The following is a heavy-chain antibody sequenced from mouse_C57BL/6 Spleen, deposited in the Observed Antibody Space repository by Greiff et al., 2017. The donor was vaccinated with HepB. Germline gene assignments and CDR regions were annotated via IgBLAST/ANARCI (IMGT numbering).Heavy chain of an antibody. V-gene: IGHV5-9-1*02. Sequence: EVQLVESGEGLVKPGGSLKLSCAASGFTFSSYAMSWVRQTPEKRLEWVAYISSGGDYIYYADTVKGRFTISRDNARNTLYLQMSSLKSEDTAMYYCTREGYYGNLWYFDVWGTGTTVTVSS. D-gene: IGHD2-1*01. CDR1: GFTFSSYA. CDR2: ISSGGDYI. J-gene: IGHJ1*03. CDR3: TREGYYGNLWYFDV.